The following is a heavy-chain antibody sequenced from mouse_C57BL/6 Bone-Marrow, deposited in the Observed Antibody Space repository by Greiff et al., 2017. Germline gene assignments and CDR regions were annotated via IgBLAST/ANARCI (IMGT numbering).Heavy chain of an antibody. Sequence: VQLQQSGPELVQPGASVKISCKASGYSFTGYYMNWVKQSPEKSLEWIGEINPSTGGTTYNQKFKAKATLTVDKSASTAYMQLKSLTSEDSAVYYCARGIYYGYAWFAYWGQGTLVTDSA. D-gene: IGHD2-2*01. J-gene: IGHJ3*01. CDR1: GYSFTGYY. CDR3: ARGIYYGYAWFAY. CDR2: INPSTGGT. V-gene: IGHV1-42*01.